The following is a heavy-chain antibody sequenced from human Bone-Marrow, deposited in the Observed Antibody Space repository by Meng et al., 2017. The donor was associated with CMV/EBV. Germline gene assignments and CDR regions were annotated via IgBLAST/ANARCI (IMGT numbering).Heavy chain of an antibody. V-gene: IGHV3-30*02. J-gene: IGHJ4*02. CDR1: GFTFSSYG. CDR3: AKDLYLRSTSCLHY. D-gene: IGHD2-2*01. CDR2: IRYDGSNK. Sequence: GESLKISCAASGFTFSSYGMHWVRQAPGKGLEWVAFIRYDGSNKYYADSVKGRFTISRDNSKNSLYLQMNGLRAEDTAVYYCAKDLYLRSTSCLHYRGQGTLVTVSS.